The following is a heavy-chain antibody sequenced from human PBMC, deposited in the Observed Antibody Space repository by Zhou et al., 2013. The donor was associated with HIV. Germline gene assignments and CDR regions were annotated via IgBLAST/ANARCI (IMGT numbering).Heavy chain of an antibody. CDR2: IYYSGST. D-gene: IGHD2-15*01. V-gene: IGHV4-39*01. CDR3: ARRLEGFTHGTPFDY. CDR1: GVSVLNSRYY. J-gene: IGHJ4*02. Sequence: VQLQESGPGLVKPSETLSLTCTVSGVSVLNSRYYWGWIRQPPGKGLERIGSIYYSGSTYYNPSLKSRVTISVDTSKNQFSLKLSSVTAADTAVYYCARRLEGFTHGTPFDYWGQGTLVTVSS.